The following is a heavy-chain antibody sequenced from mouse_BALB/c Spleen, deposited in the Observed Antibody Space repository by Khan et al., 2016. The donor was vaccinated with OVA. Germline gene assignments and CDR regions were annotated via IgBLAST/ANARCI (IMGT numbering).Heavy chain of an antibody. D-gene: IGHD2-4*01. V-gene: IGHV3-2*02. Sequence: ESGPGLVKPSQSLSLTCTVTGYSITSEYAWNWIRQFPGNKLEWMGYINYSGKTRFNPSLKSRTSITRDTSKNQFFLQLSSVTTEDTATYYCARKDYYDYDPFPYWGQGTLVTVSA. J-gene: IGHJ3*01. CDR3: ARKDYYDYDPFPY. CDR2: INYSGKT. CDR1: GYSITSEYA.